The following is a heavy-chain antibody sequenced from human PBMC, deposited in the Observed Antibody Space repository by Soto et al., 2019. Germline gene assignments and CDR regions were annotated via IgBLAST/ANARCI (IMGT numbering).Heavy chain of an antibody. J-gene: IGHJ6*02. D-gene: IGHD1-26*01. CDR2: ISYDGSNK. CDR1: GFTFSSYA. V-gene: IGHV3-30-3*01. CDR3: ATWGIRWELQNYYYGMDF. Sequence: GGSLRLSCAASGFTFSSYAMHWVRQAPGKGQEWVAVISYDGSNKYYADSVKGRFTISRDNSKNTLYLQMNSLRAEDTAVYYCATWGIRWELQNYYYGMDFWCQGTTVTVSS.